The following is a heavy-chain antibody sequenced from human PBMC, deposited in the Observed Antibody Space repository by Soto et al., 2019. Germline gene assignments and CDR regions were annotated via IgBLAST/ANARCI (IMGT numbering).Heavy chain of an antibody. CDR2: INPNSGGT. CDR1: GYTFTGYY. V-gene: IGHV1-2*02. Sequence: EASVKVSCKASGYTFTGYYMHWVRQAPGQGLEWMGWINPNSGGTNYAQKFQGRVTMTRDTSISTAYMELSRLRSDDTAVYYCARAAVADIYGMDVWGQGTTVTVSS. CDR3: ARAAVADIYGMDV. D-gene: IGHD6-19*01. J-gene: IGHJ6*02.